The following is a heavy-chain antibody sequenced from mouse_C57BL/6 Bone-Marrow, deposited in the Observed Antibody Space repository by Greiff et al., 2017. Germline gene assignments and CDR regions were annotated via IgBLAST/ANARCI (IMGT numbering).Heavy chain of an antibody. Sequence: QVQLKQSGPGLVQPSQSLSITCTVSGFSLTSYGVHWVRQSPGKGLEWLGVIWSGGSTDYNAAFISRLSISKDNSKSQVFFKMNSLQADDTAIYYCASTTSGYYYAMDYWGQGTSVTVSS. V-gene: IGHV2-2*01. CDR3: ASTTSGYYYAMDY. J-gene: IGHJ4*01. CDR2: IWSGGST. D-gene: IGHD2-12*01. CDR1: GFSLTSYG.